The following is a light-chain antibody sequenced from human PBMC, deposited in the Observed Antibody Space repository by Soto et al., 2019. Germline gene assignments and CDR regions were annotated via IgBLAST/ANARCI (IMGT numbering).Light chain of an antibody. J-gene: IGKJ4*01. CDR3: QQYHIWPPPT. Sequence: EIVMTQSPDTLSVSPGERATLSCSASQSINNKLAWYQQRPGQAPRLLFYGASTRASNVPARCSGGGSGTEFTLTISSLESDDFAVYYCQQYHIWPPPTFGGGTRVEIK. CDR1: QSINNK. CDR2: GAS. V-gene: IGKV3-15*01.